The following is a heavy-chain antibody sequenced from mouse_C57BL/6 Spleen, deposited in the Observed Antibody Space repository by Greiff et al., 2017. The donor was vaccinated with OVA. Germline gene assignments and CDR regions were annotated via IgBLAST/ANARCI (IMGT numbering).Heavy chain of an antibody. Sequence: QVQLQQPGAELVRPGTSVKLSCKASGYTFTSYWMHWVKQRPGQGLEWIGVIDPTDSYTNYNQKFKGKATLTVDTSSSTAYMQLSSLTSAASAVSYCARYDYEGRYWYFDVWGTGTTVTVSS. J-gene: IGHJ1*03. CDR1: GYTFTSYW. D-gene: IGHD2-4*01. V-gene: IGHV1-59*01. CDR3: ARYDYEGRYWYFDV. CDR2: IDPTDSYT.